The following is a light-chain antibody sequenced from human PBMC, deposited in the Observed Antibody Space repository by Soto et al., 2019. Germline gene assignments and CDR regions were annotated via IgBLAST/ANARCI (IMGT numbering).Light chain of an antibody. CDR2: EVS. J-gene: IGLJ3*02. CDR1: SSDVGGYNY. V-gene: IGLV2-14*01. Sequence: QSVLTQPASVSGSPGQSITISWTGTSSDVGGYNYVSWYQQHPGKAPKLMIYEVSNRPSGVSNRFSGSKSANTASLTISGLQAEDEADYYCSSYTSSSTRVFGGGTKLTVL. CDR3: SSYTSSSTRV.